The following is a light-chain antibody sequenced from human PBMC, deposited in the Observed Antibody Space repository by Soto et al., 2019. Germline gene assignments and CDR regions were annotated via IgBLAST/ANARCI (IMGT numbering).Light chain of an antibody. Sequence: EIVLTQSPATPSLSPGERATLSCRASQTVSRHLAWYQQKPGQAPRLLIYDTSNRATGIPARFSGSGSGTDFTLTISGLETEDFAVYYCQQRGNWPPGFTFGPGTTVDMK. CDR3: QQRGNWPPGFT. CDR1: QTVSRH. V-gene: IGKV3-11*01. CDR2: DTS. J-gene: IGKJ3*01.